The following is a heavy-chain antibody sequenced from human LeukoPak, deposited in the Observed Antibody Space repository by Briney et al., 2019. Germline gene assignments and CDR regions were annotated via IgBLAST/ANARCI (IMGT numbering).Heavy chain of an antibody. Sequence: GGSLRLSCAASGFTFSDYWMHWVRQAPGKGLVWVSRVNRDGSSTSYADSVKGRFTVSRDNAKNTLSLQMNSLRAEDTAVYYCTRDYGVLFDYWGQGTLVTVSS. CDR2: VNRDGSST. CDR3: TRDYGVLFDY. V-gene: IGHV3-74*01. D-gene: IGHD4-17*01. J-gene: IGHJ4*02. CDR1: GFTFSDYW.